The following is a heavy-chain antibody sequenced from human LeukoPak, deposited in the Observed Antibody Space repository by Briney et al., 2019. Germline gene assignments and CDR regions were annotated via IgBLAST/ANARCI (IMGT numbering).Heavy chain of an antibody. CDR3: ASMDV. CDR2: ISYDGSNK. Sequence: PGRSLRLSCAASGSTFSSYGMHWVRQAPGKGLEWVAVISYDGSNKYYADSVKGRFTISRDNSKNTLYLQMNSLRAEDTAVYYCASMDVWGQGTTVTVSS. J-gene: IGHJ6*02. V-gene: IGHV3-30*03. CDR1: GSTFSSYG.